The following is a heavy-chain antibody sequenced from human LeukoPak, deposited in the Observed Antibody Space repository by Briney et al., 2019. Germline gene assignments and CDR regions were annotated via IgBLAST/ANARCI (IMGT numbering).Heavy chain of an antibody. J-gene: IGHJ4*02. CDR2: IIPILGIA. V-gene: IGHV1-69*10. D-gene: IGHD3-22*01. CDR1: GGTFCSYA. Sequence: GASVKVSCKASGGTFCSYAISWVRQAPGQGLEWMGGIIPILGIANYAQKFQGRVTITADKSTSTAYMELSSLRSEDTAVYYCARDLYYYDSSGYPGWGQGTLVTVSS. CDR3: ARDLYYYDSSGYPG.